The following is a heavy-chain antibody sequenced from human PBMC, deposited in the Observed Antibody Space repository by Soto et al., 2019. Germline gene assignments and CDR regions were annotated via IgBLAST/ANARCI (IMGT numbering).Heavy chain of an antibody. CDR2: ISYDGSNK. CDR1: GFTFSSYG. D-gene: IGHD6-19*01. V-gene: IGHV3-30*18. Sequence: GGSLRLSCAASGFTFSSYGMHWVRQAPGKGLEWVAVISYDGSNKYYADSVKGRFTISRDNSKNTLYLQMNSLRAEDTAAYYCAKDSSGWLPEGYYFDYWGQGTLVTVSS. J-gene: IGHJ4*02. CDR3: AKDSSGWLPEGYYFDY.